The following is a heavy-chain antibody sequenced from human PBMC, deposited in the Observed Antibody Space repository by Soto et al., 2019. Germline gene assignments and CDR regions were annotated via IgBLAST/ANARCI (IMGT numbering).Heavy chain of an antibody. CDR2: ISYDGSNK. V-gene: IGHV3-30*18. D-gene: IGHD1-26*01. J-gene: IGHJ4*02. CDR3: AKHRFSGWGATPLLTDY. CDR1: GFTFSSYG. Sequence: PGGSLRHSCAASGFTFSSYGMHWVRQAPGKGLEWVAVISYDGSNKYYADSVKGRFTISGDNSKNTLYLQMNSLRAEDTAVYYCAKHRFSGWGATPLLTDYWGQGTLVTVSS.